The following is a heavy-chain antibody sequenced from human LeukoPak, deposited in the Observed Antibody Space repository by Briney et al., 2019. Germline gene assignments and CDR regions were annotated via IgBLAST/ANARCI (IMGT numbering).Heavy chain of an antibody. CDR2: INPNSGGT. V-gene: IGHV1-2*02. J-gene: IGHJ6*02. CDR3: ARENGDYWTRNYYYGMDV. D-gene: IGHD4-17*01. CDR1: GYTFTGYY. Sequence: SVQVSCKASGYTFTGYYMHWVRQAPGQGLEWMGWINPNSGGTNYAQKFQGRVTMTRDTSISTAYMELSRLRSDDTAVYYCARENGDYWTRNYYYGMDVWGQGTTVTVSS.